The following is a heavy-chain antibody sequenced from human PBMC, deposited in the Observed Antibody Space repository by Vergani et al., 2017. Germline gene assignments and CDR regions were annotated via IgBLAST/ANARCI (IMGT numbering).Heavy chain of an antibody. CDR2: TWYDGNNK. J-gene: IGHJ1*01. V-gene: IGHV3-33*06. Sequence: QVQLVESGGGVVQPGRSLRLSCAASGFTFNQYGMHWVRQAPGKGLEWVAVTWYDGNNKQYADSVKGRFTISRDNSKNTLYLQMNSLRAEDTAVYYCAKEPLEGQLTGGFQHWGQGTLVTVSS. CDR3: AKEPLEGQLTGGFQH. D-gene: IGHD6-13*01. CDR1: GFTFNQYG.